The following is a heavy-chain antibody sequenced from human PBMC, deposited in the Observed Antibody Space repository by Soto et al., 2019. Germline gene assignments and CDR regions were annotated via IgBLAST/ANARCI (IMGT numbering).Heavy chain of an antibody. D-gene: IGHD3-16*01. CDR3: ARRYGGNFDY. Sequence: PSEILSLTCTVSGGSISSYYLSWIRQPPGKGLEWIGYIYYSGSTNYNPSLKSRVTISVDTSKNQFSLKLSSVTAADTAVYYCARRYGGNFDYWGQGTLVTVSS. CDR1: GGSISSYY. V-gene: IGHV4-59*01. J-gene: IGHJ4*02. CDR2: IYYSGST.